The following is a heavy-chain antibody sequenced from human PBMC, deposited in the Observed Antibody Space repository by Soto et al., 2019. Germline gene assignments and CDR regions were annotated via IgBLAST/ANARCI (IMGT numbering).Heavy chain of an antibody. CDR3: ARDLEWELV. D-gene: IGHD1-26*01. J-gene: IGHJ4*02. CDR2: INHSGST. V-gene: IGHV4-34*01. CDR1: VGSFSGYY. Sequence: SETLFLTCAFYVGSFSGYYLSWIRHRPGKGVEWMGEINHSGSTYYNPSLKSRVTISVATSKNQFSLKLSSVTAADTAVYYCARDLEWELVWGQGTLVTVSS.